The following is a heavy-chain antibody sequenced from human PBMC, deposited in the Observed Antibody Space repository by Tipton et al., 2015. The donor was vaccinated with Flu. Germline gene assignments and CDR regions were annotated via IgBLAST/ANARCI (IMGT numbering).Heavy chain of an antibody. D-gene: IGHD3-22*01. J-gene: IGHJ4*02. CDR2: IYSGGST. Sequence: SLRLSCAASGFTVSSNYMSWVRQAPGKGLEWVSVIYSGGSTYYADSVKGRFTISRDNSKNTLYLQMNSLRAEDTAVYYCASVTARELLPFDYWGQGTLVTVSS. V-gene: IGHV3-53*01. CDR3: ASVTARELLPFDY. CDR1: GFTVSSNY.